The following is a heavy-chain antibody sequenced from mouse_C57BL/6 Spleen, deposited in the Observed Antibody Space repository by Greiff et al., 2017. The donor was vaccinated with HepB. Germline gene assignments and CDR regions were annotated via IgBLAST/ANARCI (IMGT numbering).Heavy chain of an antibody. CDR2: ISYSGST. CDR3: ARDPYGTRYFDV. Sequence: VQLQESGPGMVKPSQSLSLTCTVTGYSITSGYDWHWIRHFPGNKLEWMGYISYSGSTNYNPSLKSRISITHDTSKNHFFLKLNSVTTEDTATYYCARDPYGTRYFDVWGTGTTVTVSS. D-gene: IGHD1-1*01. CDR1: GYSITSGYD. V-gene: IGHV3-1*01. J-gene: IGHJ1*03.